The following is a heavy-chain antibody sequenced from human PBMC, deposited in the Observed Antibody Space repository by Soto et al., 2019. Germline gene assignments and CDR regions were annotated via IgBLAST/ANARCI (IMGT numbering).Heavy chain of an antibody. CDR3: ASLWFGEFRFDY. Sequence: GGSLRLSCAASGFTVSSNYMSWVRQAPGKGLEWVSVIYSGGSTYYADSVKGRFTISSDNSNNTLYLQMNSLRAEDTAVYYCASLWFGEFRFDYWGQGTLVTVSS. CDR2: IYSGGST. D-gene: IGHD3-10*01. J-gene: IGHJ4*02. CDR1: GFTVSSNY. V-gene: IGHV3-66*01.